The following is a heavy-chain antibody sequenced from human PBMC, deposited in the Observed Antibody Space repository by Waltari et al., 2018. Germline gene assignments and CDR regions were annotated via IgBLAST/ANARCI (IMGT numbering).Heavy chain of an antibody. J-gene: IGHJ4*02. CDR2: IYYSGST. Sequence: QLQLQESGPGLVKPSETLSLTCTVSGGSIRSSSYYWGWIRQPPGKGLEWIGSIYYSGSTYYNPSLKRRVTISVDTSKNQFSLKLSSVTAADTAVYYCARLSYLVAGRGDGFFDYWGQGTLVTVSS. D-gene: IGHD6-19*01. V-gene: IGHV4-39*01. CDR1: GGSIRSSSYY. CDR3: ARLSYLVAGRGDGFFDY.